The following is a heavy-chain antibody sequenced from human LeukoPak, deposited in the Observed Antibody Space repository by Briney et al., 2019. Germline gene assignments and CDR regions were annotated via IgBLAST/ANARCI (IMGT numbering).Heavy chain of an antibody. Sequence: GGSLRLSCAASGFTFSSYSVNWVRQAPGKGLEWVSSISSSSSYIYYADSVKGRFTISRDNAKNSLYLQMNSLRAEDTAVYYCARDRKGYSYEGRYYFDYWGQGTLVTVSS. D-gene: IGHD5-18*01. J-gene: IGHJ4*02. V-gene: IGHV3-21*04. CDR1: GFTFSSYS. CDR3: ARDRKGYSYEGRYYFDY. CDR2: ISSSSSYI.